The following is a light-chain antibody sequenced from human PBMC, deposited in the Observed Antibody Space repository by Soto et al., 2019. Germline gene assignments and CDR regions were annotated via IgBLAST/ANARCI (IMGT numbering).Light chain of an antibody. CDR3: SSYAGSSNV. V-gene: IGLV2-14*01. CDR1: SSDVGVYNY. Sequence: QSVLTQPASVSGSPGQSITISCTGTSSDVGVYNYVSWYRQHPGKAPKLMIYEVNNRPSGVSNRFSGSKSGNTASLTISGLQAEDEADYYCSSYAGSSNVFGTGTKVTVL. CDR2: EVN. J-gene: IGLJ1*01.